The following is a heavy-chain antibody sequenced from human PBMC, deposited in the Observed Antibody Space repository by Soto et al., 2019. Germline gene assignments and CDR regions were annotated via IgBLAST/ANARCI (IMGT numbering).Heavy chain of an antibody. CDR2: ISWNSGSI. Sequence: EVQLVESGGGLVQPGRSLRLSCAASGFTFDDYAMRWVRQAPGKGLEWVSGISWNSGSIGYADSVKGRFTISRDNAKHSLYLQMNSLRAEDTALYYCAKAQGLWFGEYNWFDHWGQGTLVTVSS. CDR3: AKAQGLWFGEYNWFDH. J-gene: IGHJ5*02. CDR1: GFTFDDYA. V-gene: IGHV3-9*01. D-gene: IGHD3-10*01.